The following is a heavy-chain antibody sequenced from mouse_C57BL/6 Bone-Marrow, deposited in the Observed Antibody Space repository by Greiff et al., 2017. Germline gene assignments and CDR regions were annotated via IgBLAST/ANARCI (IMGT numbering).Heavy chain of an antibody. CDR1: GYTFTSYG. V-gene: IGHV1-58*01. CDR3: ARPNFYGSSYWWYFDV. CDR2: IYIGNGYT. D-gene: IGHD1-1*01. J-gene: IGHJ1*03. Sequence: EVKLVESGAELVRPGSSVKMSCKTSGYTFTSYGINWVKQRPGQGLEWIGYIYIGNGYTEYNEKFKGKATLTSDTSSSTAYMQLSSLTSEDSAIYFCARPNFYGSSYWWYFDVWGTGTTVTGSS.